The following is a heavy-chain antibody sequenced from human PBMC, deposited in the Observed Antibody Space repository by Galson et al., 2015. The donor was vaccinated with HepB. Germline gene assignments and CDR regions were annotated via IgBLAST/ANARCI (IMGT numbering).Heavy chain of an antibody. V-gene: IGHV3-21*01. CDR1: GFTFSSYA. CDR2: ISSSSSYI. CDR3: ARDNAGAIDY. D-gene: IGHD1-26*01. Sequence: SLRLSCAASGFTFSSYAMHWVRQAPGKGLEWVSSISSSSSYIYYADSVKGRFTISRDNAKNSLYLQMNSLRAEDTAVYYCARDNAGAIDYWGQGTLVTVSS. J-gene: IGHJ4*02.